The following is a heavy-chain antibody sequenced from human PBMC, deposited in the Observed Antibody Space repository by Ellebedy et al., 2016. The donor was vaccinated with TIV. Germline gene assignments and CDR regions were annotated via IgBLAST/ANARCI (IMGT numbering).Heavy chain of an antibody. CDR1: GFTFSTYA. CDR2: INSDGSST. D-gene: IGHD6-13*01. Sequence: GGSLRLSCAASGFTFSTYAMHWVRQAPGKGLVWVSRINSDGSSTSYADSVKGRFTISRDNAKNTLYLQMNSLRAEDTAVYYCARVGYSRSSIDYWGQGTLVTVSS. CDR3: ARVGYSRSSIDY. V-gene: IGHV3-74*01. J-gene: IGHJ4*02.